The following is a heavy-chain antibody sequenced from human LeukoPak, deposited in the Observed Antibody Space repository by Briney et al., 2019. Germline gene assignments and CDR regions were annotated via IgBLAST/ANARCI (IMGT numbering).Heavy chain of an antibody. J-gene: IGHJ3*02. V-gene: IGHV3-20*04. Sequence: GGSLRLSCAASGFTFDDYGMSWVRQAPGKGLEWVSGINWNGGSTGYADSVKGRFTISRDNAKNSLYLQMNSLRAEDTAVYYCARDGRLRWLQSTDAFDIWGQGTMVTVSS. D-gene: IGHD5-24*01. CDR1: GFTFDDYG. CDR3: ARDGRLRWLQSTDAFDI. CDR2: INWNGGST.